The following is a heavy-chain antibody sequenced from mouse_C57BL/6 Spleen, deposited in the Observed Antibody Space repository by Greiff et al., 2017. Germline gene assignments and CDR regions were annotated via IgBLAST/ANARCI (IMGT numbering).Heavy chain of an antibody. J-gene: IGHJ2*01. Sequence: QVQLQQSGAELARPGASVKLSCKASGYTFTSYGISWVKQRTGQGLEWIGEIYPRSGNTYYNEKFKGKATLTADKSSSTAYMELRSLTSEDSAVXVCARSREDYSNEEGFDDWGKGTTLTVSS. CDR1: GYTFTSYG. CDR3: ARSREDYSNEEGFDD. D-gene: IGHD2-5*01. V-gene: IGHV1-81*01. CDR2: IYPRSGNT.